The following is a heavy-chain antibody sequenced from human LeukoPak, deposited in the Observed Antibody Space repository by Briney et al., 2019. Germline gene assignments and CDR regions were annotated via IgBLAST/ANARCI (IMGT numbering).Heavy chain of an antibody. D-gene: IGHD3-22*01. CDR2: IGNDGRMM. CDR3: ARDASHFDSSGYFHNYYYGMDV. Sequence: GGSLRLSCAASGFTLSSHPMNWVRQAPGKGLEWVSYIGNDGRMMYYADSVKGRFTISRDGAKNSLYLQMNSLGADDTAVYYCARDASHFDSSGYFHNYYYGMDVWGQGTTVTVSS. V-gene: IGHV3-48*03. CDR1: GFTLSSHP. J-gene: IGHJ6*02.